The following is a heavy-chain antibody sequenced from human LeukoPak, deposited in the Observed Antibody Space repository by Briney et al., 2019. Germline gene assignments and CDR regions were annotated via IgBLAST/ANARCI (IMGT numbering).Heavy chain of an antibody. J-gene: IGHJ6*03. CDR1: GGSVSGYY. CDR3: ARGESSTSTLYYYYYYMDV. V-gene: IGHV4-4*07. Sequence: PSETLSLTCTVSGGSVSGYYWSWIRQPAGKGLEWIGRIYTSGSTNYNPSLKSRVTISVDTSKNQFSLKLSSVTAADTAMYYCARGESSTSTLYYYYYYMDVWGKGTTVTVSS. CDR2: IYTSGST. D-gene: IGHD6-6*01.